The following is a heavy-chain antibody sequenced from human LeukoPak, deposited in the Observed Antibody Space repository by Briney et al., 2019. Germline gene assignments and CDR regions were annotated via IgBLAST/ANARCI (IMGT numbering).Heavy chain of an antibody. Sequence: EGSLRLSCAASGFTFSSYSMNWVRQAPGKGLEWVSSISSSSSYIYYADSVKGRFTISRDNAKNSLYLQMNSLRAEDTAVYYCARVNKVGPFDYWGQGTLVTVSS. CDR2: ISSSSSYI. J-gene: IGHJ4*02. CDR1: GFTFSSYS. V-gene: IGHV3-21*01. CDR3: ARVNKVGPFDY.